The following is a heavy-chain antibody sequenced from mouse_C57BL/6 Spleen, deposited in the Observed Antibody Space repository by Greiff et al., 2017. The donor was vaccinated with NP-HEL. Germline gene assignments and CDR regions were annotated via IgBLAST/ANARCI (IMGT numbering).Heavy chain of an antibody. D-gene: IGHD4-1*01. V-gene: IGHV14-4*01. CDR1: GFNIKDDY. J-gene: IGHJ2*01. CDR2: IDPENGDT. CDR3: TTGELGSYFDY. Sequence: VQLKQSGAELVRPGASVKLSCTASGFNIKDDYMHWVKQRPEQGLEWIGWIDPENGDTEYASKFQGKATITADTSSNTAYLQLSSLTSDDTAVYYCTTGELGSYFDYWGQGTTLTVSS.